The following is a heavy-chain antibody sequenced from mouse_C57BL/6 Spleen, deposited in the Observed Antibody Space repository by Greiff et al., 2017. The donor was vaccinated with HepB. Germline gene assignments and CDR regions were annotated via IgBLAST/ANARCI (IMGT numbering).Heavy chain of an antibody. D-gene: IGHD1-1*01. V-gene: IGHV1-76*01. CDR1: GYTFTDYY. CDR2: IYPGSGNT. CDR3: SYYYGSSPFDY. Sequence: QVQLKESGAELVRPGASVKLSCKASGYTFTDYYINWVKQRPGQGLEWIARIYPGSGNTYYNEKFKGKTTLTAEKSSSTAYMQLSSLTSEDSAVYFCSYYYGSSPFDYWGQGTTLTVSS. J-gene: IGHJ2*01.